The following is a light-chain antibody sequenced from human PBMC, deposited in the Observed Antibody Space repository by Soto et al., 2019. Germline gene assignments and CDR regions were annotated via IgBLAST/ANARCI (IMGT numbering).Light chain of an antibody. CDR3: SSYAGSSTLYV. CDR1: SSNIGAGYD. J-gene: IGLJ1*01. V-gene: IGLV1-40*01. Sequence: QSVLTQPPSVSGAPGQRVTISCTGSSSNIGAGYDVHWYQQVPGTAPKLLIYSNTNRPSGVPDRFSGSKSGTSASLAITGLQAEDEADYYCSSYAGSSTLYVFGTGTKVTVL. CDR2: SNT.